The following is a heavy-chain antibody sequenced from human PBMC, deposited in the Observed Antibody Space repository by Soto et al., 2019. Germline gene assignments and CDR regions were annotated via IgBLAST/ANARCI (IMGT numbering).Heavy chain of an antibody. D-gene: IGHD5-12*01. Sequence: ESGGGLIQPGGSLRLSCEVSGFSVTANYMSWVRQAPGKGLEWVSGIYSGGSTYYIDSVKGRFSISRDISKNTLYLQMNSLRAEDTAVYYCHGYGYWGQGTLVTVSS. CDR1: GFSVTANY. J-gene: IGHJ4*02. CDR3: HGYGY. V-gene: IGHV3-53*01. CDR2: IYSGGST.